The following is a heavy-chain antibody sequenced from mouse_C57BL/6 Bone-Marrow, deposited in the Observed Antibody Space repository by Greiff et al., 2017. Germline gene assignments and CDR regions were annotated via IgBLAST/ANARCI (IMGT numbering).Heavy chain of an antibody. V-gene: IGHV1-39*01. CDR1: GYSFTDYN. Sequence: EVQLQQSGPELVKPGASVKISCKASGYSFTDYNMNWVKQSNGTSLEWIGVFNPHYGNPSYNQKFKGKATLTVDQSSSTAYMQLNSLTSEDSAVYYCARSNGCGHAMDDWGQGTSVTVSS. CDR2: FNPHYGNP. CDR3: ARSNGCGHAMDD. J-gene: IGHJ4*01.